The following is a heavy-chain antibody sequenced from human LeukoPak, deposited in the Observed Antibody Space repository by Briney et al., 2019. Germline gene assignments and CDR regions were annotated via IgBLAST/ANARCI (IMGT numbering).Heavy chain of an antibody. D-gene: IGHD6-13*01. J-gene: IGHJ4*02. CDR3: ASHSSSWHDTRFDY. CDR1: GGSISSGGYY. CDR2: IYYSGST. Sequence: SETLSLTCTVSGGSISSGGYYWSWIRQHPGKGLEWIGYIYYSGSTYYNPSLKSRVTISVDTSKNQFSLKLSSVTAADTAVYYCASHSSSWHDTRFDYWGQGTLSPSPQ. V-gene: IGHV4-31*03.